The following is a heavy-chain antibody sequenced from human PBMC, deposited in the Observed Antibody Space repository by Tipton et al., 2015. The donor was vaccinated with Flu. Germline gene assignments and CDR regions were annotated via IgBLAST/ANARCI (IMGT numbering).Heavy chain of an antibody. J-gene: IGHJ3*01. CDR2: IYDIGNT. D-gene: IGHD1-1*01. Sequence: VQLVQSGGGLIQPGGSLRLSRAASGFTVSTNYMTWVRQAPGKGLDWVSIIYDIGNTYYADSVKGRFTISRDSSENTLYLQMNSLKADDTAVYYCARGYDVFDVWGQGTMLIVST. CDR3: ARGYDVFDV. V-gene: IGHV3-53*01. CDR1: GFTVSTNY.